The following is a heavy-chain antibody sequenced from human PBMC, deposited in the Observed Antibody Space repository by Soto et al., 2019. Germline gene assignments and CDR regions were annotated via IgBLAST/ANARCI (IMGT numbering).Heavy chain of an antibody. CDR1: GFTFNSYA. CDR3: ARAISYFYASGSHFDY. D-gene: IGHD3-10*01. CDR2: ISYDGNNK. Sequence: GGSLRLSCAASGFTFNSYAMHWVRQAAGEGLEWVALISYDGNNKYYADSVRGRFSISRDNSKNTAYLQMNRLRVEDTSVYYCARAISYFYASGSHFDYWGQGTRVTVSS. V-gene: IGHV3-30-3*01. J-gene: IGHJ4*02.